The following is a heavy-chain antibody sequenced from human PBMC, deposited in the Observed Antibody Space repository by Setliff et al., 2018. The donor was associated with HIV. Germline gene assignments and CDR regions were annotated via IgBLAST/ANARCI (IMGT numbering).Heavy chain of an antibody. V-gene: IGHV4-4*02. CDR3: AVRDWNDGGGAFDV. Sequence: TSETLSLTCTVSGGSITSSNWWSWVRQPPGKGLEWIGGIYHTGTTNHNPSLKSRVTVSIDKSKNQFALNVRSAAAADTAVYYCAVRDWNDGGGAFDVWGQGKLVTVSS. CDR2: IYHTGTT. D-gene: IGHD1-1*01. CDR1: GGSITSSNW. J-gene: IGHJ3*01.